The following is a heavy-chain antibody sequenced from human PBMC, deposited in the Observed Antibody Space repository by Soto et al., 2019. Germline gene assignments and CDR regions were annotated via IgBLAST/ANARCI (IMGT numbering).Heavy chain of an antibody. CDR1: GFTFSNHD. D-gene: IGHD6-6*01. V-gene: IGHV3-33*01. Sequence: QVQLVESGGGVVQPGRSLRLSCAASGFTFSNHDMHWVRQAPGKGLEWVAVIRYDGSNKYYADSVKGRFTISRDNSKNTLYLQMNSLRAEDTAVYYCARDWQLAHDYWGQGTLVTVSS. CDR2: IRYDGSNK. CDR3: ARDWQLAHDY. J-gene: IGHJ4*02.